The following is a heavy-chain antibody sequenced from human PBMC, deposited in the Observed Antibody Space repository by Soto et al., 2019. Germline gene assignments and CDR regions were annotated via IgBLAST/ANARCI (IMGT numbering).Heavy chain of an antibody. J-gene: IGHJ6*02. V-gene: IGHV3-30-3*01. CDR2: ISYDGSNK. Sequence: QVQLVESGGGVVQPGRSLRLSCAASGFTFSSYAMHWVRQAPGKGLEWVAVISYDGSNKYYADSVKGRFTISRDNSKNTLYLQMNSMRAEDTAVYYCARGVAYYGMDVWGQGTTVTVSS. D-gene: IGHD2-15*01. CDR1: GFTFSSYA. CDR3: ARGVAYYGMDV.